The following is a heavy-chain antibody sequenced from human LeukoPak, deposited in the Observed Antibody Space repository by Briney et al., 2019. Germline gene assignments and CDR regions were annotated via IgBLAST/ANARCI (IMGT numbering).Heavy chain of an antibody. J-gene: IGHJ5*02. CDR1: GYTLSELS. CDR2: INTNTGNP. Sequence: ASVKVSCKVSGYTLSELSMNWVRQAPGQGLEWMGWINTNTGNPTYAQGFTGRFVFSLDTSVSTAYLQISSLKAEDTAVYYCARDYISSGYFSWGQGTLVTVSS. CDR3: ARDYISSGYFS. D-gene: IGHD3-22*01. V-gene: IGHV7-4-1*02.